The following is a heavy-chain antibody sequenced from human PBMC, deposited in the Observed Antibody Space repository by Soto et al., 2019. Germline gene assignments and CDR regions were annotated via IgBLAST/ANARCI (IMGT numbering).Heavy chain of an antibody. D-gene: IGHD3-22*01. Sequence: GGSLRLCCAASGFTFSGSAMHWVRQASGKGLEWVGRIRSKANSYATAYAASVKGRFTISRDDSKNTAYLQMNSLKTEDTAVYYCTRQGGSGSGYYYYYYGMDVWGQGTTVTVSS. CDR1: GFTFSGSA. V-gene: IGHV3-73*01. CDR2: IRSKANSYAT. J-gene: IGHJ6*02. CDR3: TRQGGSGSGYYYYYYGMDV.